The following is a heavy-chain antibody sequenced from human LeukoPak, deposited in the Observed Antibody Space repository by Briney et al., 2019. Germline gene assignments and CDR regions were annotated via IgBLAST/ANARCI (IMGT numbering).Heavy chain of an antibody. D-gene: IGHD3-9*01. Sequence: GGSLRLSCTASGFTFGDYAMSWVRQAPGKGLEWVGFIRSKAYGGTTEYAASVKGRFTISRDDSKSIAYLQMNSLKTEDTAVYYCTRDSFDWLVYWGQGTLVTVSS. J-gene: IGHJ4*02. CDR1: GFTFGDYA. CDR2: IRSKAYGGTT. CDR3: TRDSFDWLVY. V-gene: IGHV3-49*04.